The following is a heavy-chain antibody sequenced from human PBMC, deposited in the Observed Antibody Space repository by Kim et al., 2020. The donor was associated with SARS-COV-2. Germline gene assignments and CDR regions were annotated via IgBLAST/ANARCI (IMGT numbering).Heavy chain of an antibody. V-gene: IGHV4-59*09. D-gene: IGHD6-19*01. J-gene: IGHJ5*02. CDR3: ARGSCWYLP. CDR2: GNT. Sequence: GNTNYNPSLKSRVTLLVDTSKKQFSLKLDSVTPGDTAVYYCARGSCWYLPWGQGTLVPVSS.